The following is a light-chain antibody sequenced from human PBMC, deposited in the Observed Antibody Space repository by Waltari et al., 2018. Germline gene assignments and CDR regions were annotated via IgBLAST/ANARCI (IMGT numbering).Light chain of an antibody. CDR3: QHYVRLPAT. Sequence: EIVLTQSPGTLSLPPGEGATLSCRASQSVSRTLAWYQQKPGQAPRLLIFGASNRSTGIPDRFSGSGSGTDFSLIITRLEPEDSAMYYCQHYVRLPATFGQGTKVEIK. J-gene: IGKJ1*01. CDR2: GAS. CDR1: QSVSRT. V-gene: IGKV3-20*01.